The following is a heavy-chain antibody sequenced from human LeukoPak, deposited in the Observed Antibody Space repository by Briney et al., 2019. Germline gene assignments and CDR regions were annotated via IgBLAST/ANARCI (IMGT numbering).Heavy chain of an antibody. V-gene: IGHV3-30*02. Sequence: PGGSLRLSCAASGFTFSSYGMHWVRQAPGKGQEWVAFIRYDGSNKYYADSVKGRFTISRDNSKNTLYLQMNSLRAEDTAVYYCAKRSGKMATGNFDYWGQGTLVTVSS. CDR2: IRYDGSNK. CDR1: GFTFSSYG. CDR3: AKRSGKMATGNFDY. D-gene: IGHD5-24*01. J-gene: IGHJ4*02.